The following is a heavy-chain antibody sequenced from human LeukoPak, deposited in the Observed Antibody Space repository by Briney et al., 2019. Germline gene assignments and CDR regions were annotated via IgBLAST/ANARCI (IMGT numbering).Heavy chain of an antibody. V-gene: IGHV3-23*01. J-gene: IGHJ4*02. Sequence: PGGSLRLSCAASGFTFSSYAMTWVRQAPGKGLEWVSSISGSGGNTYYADSVKGRFTISRDNSKNTLYLQMSSLRAEDTAVYYCVKMKGITMVRGTFDYWGQGTLVTVSS. CDR1: GFTFSSYA. D-gene: IGHD3-10*01. CDR3: VKMKGITMVRGTFDY. CDR2: ISGSGGNT.